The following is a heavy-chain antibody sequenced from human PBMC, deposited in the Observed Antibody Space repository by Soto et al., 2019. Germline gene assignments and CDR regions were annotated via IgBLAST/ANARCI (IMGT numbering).Heavy chain of an antibody. V-gene: IGHV1-18*01. J-gene: IGHJ4*02. CDR3: ARDLDGSGSYYNNY. Sequence: ASVKVSCKTSGYTFSSIGISWVRQAPGQGLEWMGWISPYKGNTYYAQRLQGRVTMTTDTSTSTAYMELRSLGSDDTAVYFCARDLDGSGSYYNNYWGQGTLVTVSS. D-gene: IGHD3-10*01. CDR2: ISPYKGNT. CDR1: GYTFSSIG.